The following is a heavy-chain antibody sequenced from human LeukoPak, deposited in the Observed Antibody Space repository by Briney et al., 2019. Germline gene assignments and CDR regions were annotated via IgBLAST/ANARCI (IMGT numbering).Heavy chain of an antibody. CDR2: INWDGGTT. J-gene: IGHJ4*02. D-gene: IGHD6-6*01. V-gene: IGHV3-43D*03. Sequence: GGSLRLSCAASEFPFADYAMHWVRQVPGKGLEWVSLINWDGGTTKYADSVKGRFTISRDNSKNSLYLQMNSLRVEDTALYYCAKDDSSSSWAGYFDYWGQGTLVTVSS. CDR3: AKDDSSSSWAGYFDY. CDR1: EFPFADYA.